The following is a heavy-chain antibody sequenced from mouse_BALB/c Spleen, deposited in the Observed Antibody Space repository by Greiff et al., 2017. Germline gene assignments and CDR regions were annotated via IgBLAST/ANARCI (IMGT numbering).Heavy chain of an antibody. V-gene: IGHV1S137*01. CDR3: ARGSRSYVDFDY. D-gene: IGHD1-1*01. CDR2: ISTYYGDA. J-gene: IGHJ2*01. Sequence: QVQLKESGAELVRPGVSVKISCKGSGYTFTDYAMHWVKQSHAKSLEWIGVISTYYGDASYNQKFKGKATMTVDKSSSTAYMELARLTSEDSAIYYCARGSRSYVDFDYWGQGTTLTVSS. CDR1: GYTFTDYA.